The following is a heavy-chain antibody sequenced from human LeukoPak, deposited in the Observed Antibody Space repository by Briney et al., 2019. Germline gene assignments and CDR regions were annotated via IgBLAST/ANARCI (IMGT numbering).Heavy chain of an antibody. Sequence: SVKVSCKASGGTFSSYAISWVRQAPGQGLEWMGRIIPILGIANYAQKFQGRVTITADKSTSTAYMELSSLRSEDTAVYYYARDNQKLNSAYYYGSGSYYNFWDYWGQGTLVTVSS. V-gene: IGHV1-69*04. J-gene: IGHJ4*02. CDR1: GGTFSSYA. CDR3: ARDNQKLNSAYYYGSGSYYNFWDY. CDR2: IIPILGIA. D-gene: IGHD3-10*01.